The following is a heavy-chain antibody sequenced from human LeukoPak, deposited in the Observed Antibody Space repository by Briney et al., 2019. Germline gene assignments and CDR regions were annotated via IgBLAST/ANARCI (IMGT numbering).Heavy chain of an antibody. CDR2: IYYSGSK. J-gene: IGHJ4*02. CDR1: GGSISSYY. CDR3: ARASDYFDY. Sequence: SETLSLTCTVSGGSISSYYWSWIRQPPGKGLEGMGYIYYSGSKNYNPYLESRVTISVDKSKNQFSLKLSSVTAADTAVYYCARASDYFDYWGQGTLVTVSS. V-gene: IGHV4-59*01.